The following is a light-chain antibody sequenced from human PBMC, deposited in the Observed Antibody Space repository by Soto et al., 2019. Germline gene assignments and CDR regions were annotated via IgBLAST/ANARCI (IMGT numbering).Light chain of an antibody. Sequence: QSALTQPPSASGTPGQRVTISCSGSSSNIGSNYVYWYQQLPGTAPKLLIYANSNRPSGVPDRFSGSRSGTSASLAITGLQAEDEADYSCQYYDSSLSGFYVFGTGTKVTVL. J-gene: IGLJ1*01. CDR3: QYYDSSLSGFYV. CDR1: SSNIGSNY. V-gene: IGLV1-40*01. CDR2: ANS.